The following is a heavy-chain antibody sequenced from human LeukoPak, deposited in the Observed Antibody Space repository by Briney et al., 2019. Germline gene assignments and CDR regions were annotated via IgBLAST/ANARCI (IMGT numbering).Heavy chain of an antibody. V-gene: IGHV1-46*01. D-gene: IGHD3-16*01. J-gene: IGHJ5*02. CDR3: ARDSKAGPRLGGWFDP. CDR1: GYTFTSYY. Sequence: ASVKVSCKASGYTFTSYYMHWVRQAPGQGLEWMGIINPSGGSTSYAQKFQGRVTMTRDTSTSTVYMELSSLRSEDTAVYYCARDSKAGPRLGGWFDPWGQGTLVTVSS. CDR2: INPSGGST.